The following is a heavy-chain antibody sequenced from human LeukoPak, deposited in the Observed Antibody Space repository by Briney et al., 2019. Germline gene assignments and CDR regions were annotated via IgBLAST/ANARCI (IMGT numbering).Heavy chain of an antibody. CDR1: GGSISSSTYY. CDR2: VYYSGST. Sequence: SETLSLTCTVSGGSISSSTYYWGWIRQPPGKGLEWIGNVYYSGSTNYNPSLKSRVTISVDTSKNQFSLKLSSVTAADTAVYYCARVYSSSWYKSPYYFDYWGQGTLVTVSS. CDR3: ARVYSSSWYKSPYYFDY. V-gene: IGHV4-39*07. J-gene: IGHJ4*02. D-gene: IGHD6-13*01.